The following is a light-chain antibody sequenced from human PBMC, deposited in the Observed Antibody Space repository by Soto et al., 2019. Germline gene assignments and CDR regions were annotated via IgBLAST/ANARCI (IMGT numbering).Light chain of an antibody. Sequence: MTQSACDVSSSVGERVNITCRASQSISSYLNWYQQKPGKAPKLLIYAASSLQSGVPSRFSGSGSGTEFTLTISSLQSEDFAVYYCQQYNNWRTFGQGAKVDIK. CDR3: QQYNNWRT. J-gene: IGKJ1*01. CDR2: AAS. CDR1: QSISSY. V-gene: IGKV1-39*02.